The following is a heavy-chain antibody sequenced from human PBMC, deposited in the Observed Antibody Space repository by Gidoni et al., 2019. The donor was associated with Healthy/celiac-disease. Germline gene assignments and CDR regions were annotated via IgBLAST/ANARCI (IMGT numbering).Heavy chain of an antibody. D-gene: IGHD3-22*01. CDR1: GFTFSSYD. CDR3: ARGAHRGYYDSSGYYLAFDI. V-gene: IGHV3-13*04. CDR2: IGTAGDT. Sequence: EVQLVESGGGLVQPGGSLRLSCAASGFTFSSYDMHWVRQATGKGLEWVSAIGTAGDTYYPGSVKGRFTISRENAKNSLYLQMNSLRAGDTAVYYCARGAHRGYYDSSGYYLAFDIWGQGTMVTVSS. J-gene: IGHJ3*02.